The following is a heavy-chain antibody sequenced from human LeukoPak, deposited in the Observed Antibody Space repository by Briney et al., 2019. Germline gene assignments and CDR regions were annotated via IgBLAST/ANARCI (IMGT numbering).Heavy chain of an antibody. J-gene: IGHJ5*02. Sequence: GASVKVSCKASGYTFTSYYMHWVRQAPGQGLEWMGIINPSGGSTSYAQKFQGRVTMTRDTSISTAYMELSRLRSDDTAVYYCARGSRDIVVVPLTPWGQGTLVTVSS. CDR1: GYTFTSYY. D-gene: IGHD2-2*01. CDR3: ARGSRDIVVVPLTP. V-gene: IGHV1-46*01. CDR2: INPSGGST.